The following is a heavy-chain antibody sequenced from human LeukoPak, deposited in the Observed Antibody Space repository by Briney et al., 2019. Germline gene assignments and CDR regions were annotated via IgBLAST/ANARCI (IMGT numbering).Heavy chain of an antibody. CDR2: INPSGGST. CDR3: ARGGGKAARPPSTYYYYYYMDV. V-gene: IGHV1-46*01. CDR1: GYTFTSYY. J-gene: IGHJ6*03. Sequence: GASVKVSCKASGYTFTSYYMHWVRQAPGQGLEWMGIINPSGGSTSYAQKFQGRVTMTRDMSTSTVYMELSSLRSEDTAVYYCARGGGKAARPPSTYYYYYYMDVWGKGTTVTVSS. D-gene: IGHD6-6*01.